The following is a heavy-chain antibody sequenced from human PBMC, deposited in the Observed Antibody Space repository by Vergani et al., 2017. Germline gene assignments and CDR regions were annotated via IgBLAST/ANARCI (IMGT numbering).Heavy chain of an antibody. J-gene: IGHJ6*02. CDR3: AREGDSNYDYYYYYGMDV. CDR2: IYSGGST. V-gene: IGHV3-66*01. CDR1: GFTFSDHY. D-gene: IGHD4-11*01. Sequence: EVQLVESGGGLVQPGGSLRLSCAASGFTFSDHYMSWVRQAPGKGLEWVSVIYSGGSTYYADSVKGRFTISRDNSKNTLYLQMNSLRAEDTAVYYCAREGDSNYDYYYYYGMDVWGQGTTVTVSS.